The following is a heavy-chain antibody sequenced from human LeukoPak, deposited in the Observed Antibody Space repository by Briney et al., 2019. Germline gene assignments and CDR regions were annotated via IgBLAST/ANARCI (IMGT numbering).Heavy chain of an antibody. V-gene: IGHV3-7*05. CDR2: IKQDGSEK. J-gene: IGHJ4*02. D-gene: IGHD1-26*01. CDR1: GFTFRDYW. Sequence: GGSLRLSCAASGFTFRDYWMNWVRQAPGKGLEWVASIKQDGSEKYYVDSVKGRFTISRDNAKSSLYLQMNSLRAEDTAVYYCARDGTSIVGSLDYWGQGTLVTVSS. CDR3: ARDGTSIVGSLDY.